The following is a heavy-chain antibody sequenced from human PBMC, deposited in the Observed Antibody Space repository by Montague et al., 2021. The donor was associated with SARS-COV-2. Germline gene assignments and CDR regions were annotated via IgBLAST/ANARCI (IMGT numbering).Heavy chain of an antibody. CDR3: ARGQVTIFGVLIMLPAAGAVDV. V-gene: IGHV4-39*07. D-gene: IGHD3-3*01. J-gene: IGHJ3*01. CDR2: IYSSGTT. Sequence: SETLSLTCTVSGGSIGTSSHFWGWVRQPPGKGLEWIGIIYSSGTTSYIPSFESRLTMSVDTSKNQFSLRLKSVSAADMAVYYCARGQVTIFGVLIMLPAAGAVDVWGQGTTVTVSS. CDR1: GGSIGTSSHF.